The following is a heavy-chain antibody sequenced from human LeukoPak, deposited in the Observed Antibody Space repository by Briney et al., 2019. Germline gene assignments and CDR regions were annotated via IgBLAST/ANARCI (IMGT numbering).Heavy chain of an antibody. Sequence: SETLSLTCTISGGSISSYYWSWIRQPPGKGLEWIGYIYYTGSTNHNPSLKSRVTISVDTSKNQFSLKLSSVTAADTAVYYCARVVYSGYDFRGAMDVWGKGTTVTVS. CDR3: ARVVYSGYDFRGAMDV. J-gene: IGHJ6*03. CDR1: GGSISSYY. CDR2: IYYTGST. V-gene: IGHV4-59*01. D-gene: IGHD5-12*01.